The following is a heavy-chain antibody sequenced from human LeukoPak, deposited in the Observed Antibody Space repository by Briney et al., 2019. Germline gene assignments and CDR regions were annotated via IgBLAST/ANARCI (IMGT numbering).Heavy chain of an antibody. CDR2: ISYDGSNK. J-gene: IGHJ4*02. V-gene: IGHV3-30-3*01. CDR3: ARDFGRIAAAGTPLDY. D-gene: IGHD6-13*01. CDR1: GFTFSSYA. Sequence: GGSLRLSCAASGFTFSSYAMHWVRQAPGKGLEWVAVISYDGSNKYYADSVKGRFTISRDNSKNTLYPQMNSLRAEDTAVYYCARDFGRIAAAGTPLDYWGQGTLVTVSS.